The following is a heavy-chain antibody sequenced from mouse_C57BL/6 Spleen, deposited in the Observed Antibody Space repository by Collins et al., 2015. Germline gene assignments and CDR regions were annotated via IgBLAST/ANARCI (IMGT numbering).Heavy chain of an antibody. CDR1: GYTFTNYW. Sequence: QVQLQQPGAEFVKPGTSVKLSCKASGYTFTNYWMHWVKQRPGRGLEWIGRIDPNSGGARYNEKLKGRATLNVDKPSSTAYMQLSSLTSEDSAVHYCARGDYYFFDYWGQGTTLTVSS. V-gene: IGHV1-72*01. CDR2: IDPNSGGA. J-gene: IGHJ2*01. D-gene: IGHD1-1*02. CDR3: ARGDYYFFDY.